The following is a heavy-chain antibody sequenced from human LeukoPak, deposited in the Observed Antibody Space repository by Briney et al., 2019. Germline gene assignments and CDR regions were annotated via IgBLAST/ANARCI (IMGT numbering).Heavy chain of an antibody. CDR2: TYYRSKWYI. J-gene: IGHJ4*02. D-gene: IGHD5-24*01. Sequence: SQTLSLTCAISGDSVSSNRASWTWIRQSPSRGLEWLGRTYYRSKWYIDYAVSLKSLISIDPYTSRNQFSLQLNSVTPEDTAVYYCSRSDGGSDFDYWGQGTLVSVSS. V-gene: IGHV6-1*01. CDR1: GDSVSSNRAS. CDR3: SRSDGGSDFDY.